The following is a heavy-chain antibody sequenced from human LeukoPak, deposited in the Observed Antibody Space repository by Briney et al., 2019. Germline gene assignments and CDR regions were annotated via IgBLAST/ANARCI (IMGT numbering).Heavy chain of an antibody. CDR1: GFTFSSHW. CDR2: IKEDGSEK. CDR3: VRSGGY. V-gene: IGHV3-7*05. J-gene: IGHJ4*02. D-gene: IGHD1-26*01. Sequence: GGSLRLSCAASGFTFSSHWMNWVRQAPGKGLEWVASIKEDGSEKYYVDSVKGRFTISRDNAKNSLCLQMNSLRAEDTAMYYCVRSGGYWGQGTLVTVSS.